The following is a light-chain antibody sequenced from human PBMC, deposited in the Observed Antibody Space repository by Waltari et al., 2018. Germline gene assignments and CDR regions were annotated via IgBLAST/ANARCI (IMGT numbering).Light chain of an antibody. J-gene: IGLJ2*01. CDR2: EDN. CDR3: QSYDGSSVV. CDR1: SDSIASFY. V-gene: IGLV6-57*04. Sequence: NFMLTQPHSMSESPGKTVIISCTRSSDSIASFYVQWFQQRPGSAPTTVIFEDNQRPSGVPDRFSGSIDSSSNSASLTISGLKPEDETDYYCQSYDGSSVVFGGGTKLTVL.